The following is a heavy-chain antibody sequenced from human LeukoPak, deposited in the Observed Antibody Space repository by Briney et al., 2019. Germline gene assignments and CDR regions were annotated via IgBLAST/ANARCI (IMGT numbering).Heavy chain of an antibody. CDR2: MYHSGST. CDR3: ARGFRGDNFDY. Sequence: SSETLSLTCTVSGYSISSGHYWGWIRQPPGKGLEWIGTMYHSGSTNYNPSLKSRVTISVDTSKNQFSLKLSSVTAADTAVYFCARGFRGDNFDYWGQGTLVTVSS. CDR1: GYSISSGHY. J-gene: IGHJ4*02. V-gene: IGHV4-38-2*02. D-gene: IGHD7-27*01.